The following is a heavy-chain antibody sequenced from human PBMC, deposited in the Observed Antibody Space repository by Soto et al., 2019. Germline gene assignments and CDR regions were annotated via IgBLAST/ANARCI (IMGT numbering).Heavy chain of an antibody. CDR3: ARGSERWLQPNKYYFDY. J-gene: IGHJ4*02. V-gene: IGHV1-69*13. D-gene: IGHD5-12*01. CDR1: GGTFSSYA. Sequence: SVKVSCKASGGTFSSYAISWVRQAPGRGLEWMGGIIPIFGTANYAQKFQGRVTITADESTSTAYMELSSLRSEDMAVYYCARGSERWLQPNKYYFDYWGQGTLVTVSS. CDR2: IIPIFGTA.